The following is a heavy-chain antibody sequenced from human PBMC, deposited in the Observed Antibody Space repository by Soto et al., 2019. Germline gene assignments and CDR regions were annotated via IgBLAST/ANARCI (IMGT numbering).Heavy chain of an antibody. CDR2: ISYDGSNK. D-gene: IGHD5-12*01. V-gene: IGHV3-30-3*01. CDR3: ASHLGYSGYDEHTDY. CDR1: GFTFSSYA. J-gene: IGHJ4*02. Sequence: QVQLVESGGGVVQPGRSLRLSCAASGFTFSSYAMHWVRQAPGKGLEWVAVISYDGSNKYYADSVKGRFTISRDNSTNKLYLQMNSLRAEDTAVYYCASHLGYSGYDEHTDYWGQGTLVTVSS.